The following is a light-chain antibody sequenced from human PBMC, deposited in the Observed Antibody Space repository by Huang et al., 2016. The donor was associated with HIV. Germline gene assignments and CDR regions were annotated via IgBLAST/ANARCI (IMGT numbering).Light chain of an antibody. CDR1: QSLLHSNWYKY. CDR3: MQALQTPV. J-gene: IGKJ3*01. CDR2: LGS. Sequence: DAVVTQSPLSLPVTPGEPASISCRSSQSLLHSNWYKYLDWYVQKPGQSPHLLIYLGSNRASGVPDRFSGSGSGTDFTLKISRVEAEDVGVYYCMQALQTPVFGPGTKVDIK. V-gene: IGKV2-28*01.